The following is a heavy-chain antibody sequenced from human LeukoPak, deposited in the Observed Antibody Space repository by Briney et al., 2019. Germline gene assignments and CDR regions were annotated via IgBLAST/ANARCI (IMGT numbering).Heavy chain of an antibody. Sequence: RASVKVSCKASGYTFTSYAMHWVRQAPGQRLEWIGWINAGNGNTKYSQKFQGRVTITRDTSASTAYMELSSLSSADTAVYYCARDDGYSSSWFDYWGQGTLVTVSS. CDR3: ARDDGYSSSWFDY. D-gene: IGHD6-13*01. CDR2: INAGNGNT. CDR1: GYTFTSYA. V-gene: IGHV1-3*01. J-gene: IGHJ4*02.